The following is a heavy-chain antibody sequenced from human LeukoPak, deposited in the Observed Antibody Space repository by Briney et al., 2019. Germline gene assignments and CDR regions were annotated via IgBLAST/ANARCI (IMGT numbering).Heavy chain of an antibody. J-gene: IGHJ6*03. CDR3: ASLVTDDYYYYYMDV. Sequence: GGSLSLSCAASGFIFSHYAIHWVRQAPGKGLEGVSLISYNGGNKYYADSVKGRFTIDRDNSKNTVYLQMNSLRAEDTAAYYCASLVTDDYYYYYMDVWGKGTTVTVSS. D-gene: IGHD2-21*02. CDR2: ISYNGGNK. V-gene: IGHV3-30*04. CDR1: GFIFSHYA.